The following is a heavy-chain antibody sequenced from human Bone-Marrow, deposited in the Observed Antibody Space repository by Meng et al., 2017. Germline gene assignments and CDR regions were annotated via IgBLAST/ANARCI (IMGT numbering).Heavy chain of an antibody. D-gene: IGHD3-22*01. V-gene: IGHV5-51*01. Sequence: GESLKISCKGSGYSFTSYWIAWVRQMPGKGLEWMGIIYPGDSDTRYSPSFQGQVTISADKSISTAYLQWSSLKASDTAMYYCARLPITMIVVVITGAFDVWGQGTMVTVSS. CDR3: ARLPITMIVVVITGAFDV. CDR1: GYSFTSYW. J-gene: IGHJ3*01. CDR2: IYPGDSDT.